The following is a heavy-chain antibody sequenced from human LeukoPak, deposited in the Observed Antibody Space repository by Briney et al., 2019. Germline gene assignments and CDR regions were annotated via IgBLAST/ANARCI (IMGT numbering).Heavy chain of an antibody. V-gene: IGHV3-66*01. CDR1: GFTVSSTH. Sequence: GGSLRLSCAASGFTVSSTHMSWVRQAPGQGLEWVSVIYGGVNTVYADSVQGRFTISRDNSKNTLYLQMSSLRAEDTAVYYCAKSPKTGFLFHYWGKGTLVTVSS. J-gene: IGHJ4*02. CDR3: AKSPKTGFLFHY. D-gene: IGHD1-1*01. CDR2: IYGGVNT.